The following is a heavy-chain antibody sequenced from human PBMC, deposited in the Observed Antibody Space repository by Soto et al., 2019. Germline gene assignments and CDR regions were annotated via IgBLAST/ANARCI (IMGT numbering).Heavy chain of an antibody. Sequence: SETLSLTCTVSSGSISNFYWSWIRQPPGKGLEWIGYISYSGNTNYNPSLKSRVSISVGTSKNQLSLNLTSVTAADTAVYYCARAPMVLSRSYFDSWGQGTPVTVSS. D-gene: IGHD2-8*01. V-gene: IGHV4-59*01. CDR3: ARAPMVLSRSYFDS. CDR2: ISYSGNT. CDR1: SGSISNFY. J-gene: IGHJ4*02.